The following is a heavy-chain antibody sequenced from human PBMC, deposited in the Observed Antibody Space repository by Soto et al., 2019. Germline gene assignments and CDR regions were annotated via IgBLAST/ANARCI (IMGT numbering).Heavy chain of an antibody. J-gene: IGHJ5*02. CDR1: GGSISSGDYY. CDR2: IYYSGST. CDR3: ARDGKYIWIVGGRDAWIDH. D-gene: IGHD1-20*01. Sequence: QVQLQESGPGLVKPSQTLSLTSTVSGGSISSGDYYWSWIRQPPGKGLGWIGYIYYSGSTYYNPSLQSRVPISVDTSKTQFSLKLSSVTAAATAVYYCARDGKYIWIVGGRDAWIDHWGQGTLVTVSS. V-gene: IGHV4-30-4*01.